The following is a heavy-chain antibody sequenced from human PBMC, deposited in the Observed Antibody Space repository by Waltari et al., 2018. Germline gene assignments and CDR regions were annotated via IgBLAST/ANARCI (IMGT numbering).Heavy chain of an antibody. J-gene: IGHJ4*02. Sequence: QVQLQQWGAGPLRPSETLSLTCAVYGGSFSNYYWGWIRQPPGKGLEWIGEINHGENTNYNPSLKSRVTISVDTSKNQFSLRLNSVTAADTAIYYCARTGVAFYHDGSTSIDYWGQGTLVTVSS. D-gene: IGHD3-22*01. V-gene: IGHV4-34*02. CDR1: GGSFSNYY. CDR3: ARTGVAFYHDGSTSIDY. CDR2: INHGENT.